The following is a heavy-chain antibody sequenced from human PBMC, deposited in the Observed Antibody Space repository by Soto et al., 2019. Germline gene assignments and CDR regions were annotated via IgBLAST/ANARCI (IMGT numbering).Heavy chain of an antibody. CDR3: AKEKDYDFNWGSDRFTSHY. CDR1: GFTFRTYA. J-gene: IGHJ4*02. CDR2: ISGSAGT. D-gene: IGHD3-16*02. Sequence: GGSLRLSCTASGFTFRTYAMTWFRQSPGKGLEWVSAISGSAGTFYATSVKGRFTISRDNSRSTVYLQMHSLRAEDSAIYYCAKEKDYDFNWGSDRFTSHYWGRGTLVTVSS. V-gene: IGHV3-23*01.